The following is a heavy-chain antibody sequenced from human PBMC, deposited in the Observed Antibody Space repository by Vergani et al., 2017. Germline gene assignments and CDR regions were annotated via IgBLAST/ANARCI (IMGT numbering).Heavy chain of an antibody. CDR1: GGTFSSYA. CDR3: ARDRGFIVATPMTYYGMDV. D-gene: IGHD5-12*01. Sequence: QVQLVQSGAEVKKPGSSVKVSCKASGGTFSSYAISWVRQAPGQGLEWMGRIITIFGTANYAQKFQGRVTITADESTSTAYMELSSLRSEDTAVYYCARDRGFIVATPMTYYGMDVWGQGTTVTVSS. CDR2: IITIFGTA. J-gene: IGHJ6*02. V-gene: IGHV1-69*13.